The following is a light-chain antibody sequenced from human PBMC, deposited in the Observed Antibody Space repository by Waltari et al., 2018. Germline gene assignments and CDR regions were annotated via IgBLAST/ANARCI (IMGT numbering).Light chain of an antibody. J-gene: IGLJ1*01. CDR2: YDR. CDR3: HVWHPHVDPGV. Sequence: SYVVTQPPSVSVAPGETATITCGGDHIGTSSVHWYQQTAGQAPVLVIFYDRDRPSGIPDRFSGSNSGNTATLTISRVEAGDEARYYCHVWHPHVDPGVFGTGTEVTVL. V-gene: IGLV3-21*04. CDR1: HIGTSS.